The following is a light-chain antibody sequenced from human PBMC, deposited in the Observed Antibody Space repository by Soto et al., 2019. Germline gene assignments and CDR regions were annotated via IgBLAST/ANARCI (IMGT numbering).Light chain of an antibody. J-gene: IGKJ2*03. V-gene: IGKV3-20*01. CDR3: QQFDSSRIYS. CDR2: GGS. Sequence: IVLTQSPGTLSLSPGERATPSCRASRSVTSTYLAWYQQKPGQSPRLIIYGGSIRATGFPDRFSGGGSGTDFTLTISRLEPEDSAVYYCHCQQFDSSRIYSFGQGTKLEI. CDR1: RSVTSTY.